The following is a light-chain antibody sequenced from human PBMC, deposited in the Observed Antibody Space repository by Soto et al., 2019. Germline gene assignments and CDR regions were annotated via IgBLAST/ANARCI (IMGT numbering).Light chain of an antibody. J-gene: IGLJ2*01. V-gene: IGLV1-44*01. CDR3: PSWDDSLHGVT. Sequence: QSVLTQPPSASGTPGQGVTISCSGGSSNIGVNTVNWYQQLPGMAPKLLIHTNNQRPSGVPDRFSGSKSGTSASLAISRLQSEDEADYYCPSWDDSLHGVTFGGGTKLTVL. CDR1: SSNIGVNT. CDR2: TNN.